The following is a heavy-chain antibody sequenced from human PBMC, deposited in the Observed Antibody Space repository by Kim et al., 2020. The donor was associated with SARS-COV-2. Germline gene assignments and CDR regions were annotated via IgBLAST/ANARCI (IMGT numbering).Heavy chain of an antibody. V-gene: IGHV1-69*13. Sequence: SVKVSCKASGGTFSSYAISWVRQAPGQGLEWMGGIIPIFGTANYAQKFQGRVTITADESTSTAYMELSSLRSEDTAVYYCARDSTHYDFWSGYYKADAFDIWGQGTMVTVSS. CDR3: ARDSTHYDFWSGYYKADAFDI. D-gene: IGHD3-3*01. J-gene: IGHJ3*02. CDR1: GGTFSSYA. CDR2: IIPIFGTA.